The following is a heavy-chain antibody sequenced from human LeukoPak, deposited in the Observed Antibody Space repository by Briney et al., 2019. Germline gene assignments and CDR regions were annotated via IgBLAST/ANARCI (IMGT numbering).Heavy chain of an antibody. J-gene: IGHJ4*02. Sequence: GGSLRLSCAASGFTFSSYGMRWVRQAPGKGLEWVAVIWYDGSNKYYADSVKGRFTISRDNSKNTLYLQMNSLRAEDTAVYYCARELGYFGYSGSYGNAFDYWGQGTLVTVSS. CDR1: GFTFSSYG. CDR2: IWYDGSNK. CDR3: ARELGYFGYSGSYGNAFDY. V-gene: IGHV3-33*01. D-gene: IGHD1-26*01.